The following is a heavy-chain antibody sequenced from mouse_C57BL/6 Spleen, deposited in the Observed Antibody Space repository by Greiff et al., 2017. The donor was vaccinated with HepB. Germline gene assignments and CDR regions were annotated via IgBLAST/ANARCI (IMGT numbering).Heavy chain of an antibody. D-gene: IGHD1-1*01. J-gene: IGHJ2*01. V-gene: IGHV1-69*01. CDR1: GYTFTSYW. CDR3: ARTSGSSYYFDY. CDR2: IDPSDSYT. Sequence: VQLQQPGAELVMPGASVKLSCKASGYTFTSYWMHWVKQRPGQGLEWIGEIDPSDSYTNYNQKFKGKSTLTVDKSSSTAYMQLSSLTSEDSAVYYCARTSGSSYYFDYWGQGTTLTVSS.